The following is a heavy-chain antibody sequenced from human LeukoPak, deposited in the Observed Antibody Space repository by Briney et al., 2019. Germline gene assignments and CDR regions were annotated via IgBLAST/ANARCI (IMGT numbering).Heavy chain of an antibody. J-gene: IGHJ4*02. D-gene: IGHD1-1*01. CDR1: GFTFSSYA. V-gene: IGHV3-23*01. CDR2: ITNSGGTT. CDR3: AQNWNLDY. Sequence: PGGSLRLSCAASGFTFSSYAMSWVRQAPGKGLEYVSIITNSGGTTYYADSVKGRFTVSSDNSKNTLFLQMNSLRAEDTAVYYCAQNWNLDYWGQGTLVTVSS.